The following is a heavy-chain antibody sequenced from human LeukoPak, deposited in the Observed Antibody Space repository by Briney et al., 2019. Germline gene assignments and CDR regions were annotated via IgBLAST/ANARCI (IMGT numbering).Heavy chain of an antibody. CDR1: GYTFTGYY. V-gene: IGHV1-2*02. CDR3: AFLWFGGLYYMDV. Sequence: GAPVKVSCKASGYTFTGYYMHWVRQAPGQGLEWMGWINPNSGGTNYAQKFQGRVTMTRDTSISTAYMELSRLRSDDTAVYYCAFLWFGGLYYMDVWGKGTTVTISS. J-gene: IGHJ6*03. D-gene: IGHD3-10*01. CDR2: INPNSGGT.